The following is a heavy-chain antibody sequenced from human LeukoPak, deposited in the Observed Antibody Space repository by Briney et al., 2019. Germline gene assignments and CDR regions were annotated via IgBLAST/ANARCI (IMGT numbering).Heavy chain of an antibody. Sequence: SHTLSLACAISWDSVSNNSAAWSWIRQSPSRGLEWLGRTYYRSKWYNDYAVSVTSRITISPDTSKNQFSLQLKSVTPDDTAVYYCARGRSWGESGFDYWGQGTLVTVSS. CDR3: ARGRSWGESGFDY. CDR1: WDSVSNNSAA. D-gene: IGHD6-13*01. J-gene: IGHJ4*02. V-gene: IGHV6-1*01. CDR2: TYYRSKWYN.